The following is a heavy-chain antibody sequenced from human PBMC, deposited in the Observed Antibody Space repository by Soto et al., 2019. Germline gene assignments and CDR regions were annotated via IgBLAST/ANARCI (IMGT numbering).Heavy chain of an antibody. Sequence: PSETLSLTCAVYGGSFSGYYWSWIRQPPGKGLEWIGEINHSGSTNYNPSLKSRVTISVDTSKNQFSPKLSSVTAADTAVYYCARVTTTVTTGDYWGQGTLVTVSS. CDR1: GGSFSGYY. J-gene: IGHJ4*02. D-gene: IGHD4-17*01. CDR3: ARVTTTVTTGDY. V-gene: IGHV4-34*01. CDR2: INHSGST.